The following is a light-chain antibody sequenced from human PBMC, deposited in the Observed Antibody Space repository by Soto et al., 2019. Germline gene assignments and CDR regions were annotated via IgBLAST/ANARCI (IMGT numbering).Light chain of an antibody. J-gene: IGKJ3*01. CDR2: GAS. CDR1: QSVSSSY. Sequence: EIVLTQSPGTLSLSPGERASLSCRASQSVSSSYLAWYQQKPGQAPRLLIKGASSRATGIPDRFSGSGSGTDFTLTISRLEPDDFAVYYCQHYGISALFTFGPGTKVDIK. CDR3: QHYGISALFT. V-gene: IGKV3-20*01.